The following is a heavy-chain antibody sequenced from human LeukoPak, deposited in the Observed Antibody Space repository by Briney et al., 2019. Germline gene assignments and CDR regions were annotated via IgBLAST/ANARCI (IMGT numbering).Heavy chain of an antibody. CDR1: GGSISSSSYY. V-gene: IGHV4-39*07. J-gene: IGHJ4*02. Sequence: PSETLSLTCTVSGGSISSSSYYWGWIRQPPGKGLEWIGSIYYSGSTYYNPSLKSRVTISVDTSKNQFSLKLSSVTAADTAVYYCARDISGYCYLTYFDYLGQGTLVTVSS. CDR2: IYYSGST. CDR3: ARDISGYCYLTYFDY. D-gene: IGHD3-22*01.